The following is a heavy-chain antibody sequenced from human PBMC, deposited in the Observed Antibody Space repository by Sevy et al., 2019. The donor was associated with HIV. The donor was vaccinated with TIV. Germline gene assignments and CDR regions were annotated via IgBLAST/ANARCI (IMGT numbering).Heavy chain of an antibody. D-gene: IGHD3-10*01. CDR2: IWYDGSNK. CDR1: GFTFSSYG. CDR3: ARDLPQYYGSGSYYDAFDI. V-gene: IGHV3-33*01. J-gene: IGHJ3*02. Sequence: GGSLRLSCAASGFTFSSYGIHWVRQTPGKGLEWVAVIWYDGSNKHYADSVKGRFTISRDNSKNTLFLQMNSLRAEDTAEYYCARDLPQYYGSGSYYDAFDIWGQGTMVTVSS.